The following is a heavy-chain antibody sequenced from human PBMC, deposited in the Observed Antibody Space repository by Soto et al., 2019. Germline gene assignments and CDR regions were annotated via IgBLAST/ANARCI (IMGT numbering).Heavy chain of an antibody. J-gene: IGHJ5*02. CDR3: TTDQYGDCRRGDP. CDR2: IKSKTDGGTT. D-gene: IGHD4-17*01. V-gene: IGHV3-15*01. Sequence: EVQLVESGGGLVKPGGSLRLSCAASGFTFSNAWMSWVRQAPGKGLEWVGRIKSKTDGGTTDYAAPVKGRFTISRDDSNNTLYLQMNSLKTEDTAVYYCTTDQYGDCRRGDPWGQGTLVTVSS. CDR1: GFTFSNAW.